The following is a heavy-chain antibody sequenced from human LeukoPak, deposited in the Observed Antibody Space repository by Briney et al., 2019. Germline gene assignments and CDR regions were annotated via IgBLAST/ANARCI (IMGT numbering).Heavy chain of an antibody. CDR3: ARGGRDGYDFDY. CDR1: GFTFSSYE. Sequence: PGGSLRLSYAASGFTFSSYEMNWVRQAPGKGLEWVSYISSSGSTIYYADSVKGRFTISRDNAKNSLYLQMNSLRAEDTAVYYCARGGRDGYDFDYWGQGTLVTVSS. CDR2: ISSSGSTI. V-gene: IGHV3-48*03. J-gene: IGHJ4*02. D-gene: IGHD5-12*01.